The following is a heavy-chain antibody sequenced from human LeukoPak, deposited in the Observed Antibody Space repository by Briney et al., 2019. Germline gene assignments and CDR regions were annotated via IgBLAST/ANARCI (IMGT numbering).Heavy chain of an antibody. D-gene: IGHD3-22*01. V-gene: IGHV3-7*03. CDR1: GFTLSSYW. CDR2: IKQDGSEK. J-gene: IGHJ1*01. Sequence: GGSLRLSCAASGFTLSSYWMSWVRQAPGKGLEWVANIKQDGSEKYYVDSVKGRFTISRDNSKNTLYLQMNSLRAEDTAVYYCAKDEPLYYDSSQAEYFQHWGRGTLVTVSS. CDR3: AKDEPLYYDSSQAEYFQH.